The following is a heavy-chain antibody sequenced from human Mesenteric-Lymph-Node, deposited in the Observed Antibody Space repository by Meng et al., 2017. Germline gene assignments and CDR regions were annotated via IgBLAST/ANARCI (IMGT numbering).Heavy chain of an antibody. Sequence: GGSLRLSCAASGFTFNDYPMTWVRQSVGKGLEWVSRITWHGGSTDSADSVRGRFTISRDNAKNSLYLQMNNLRAEDTAVYYCARVYCSGGSCSAFTLDYWGQGTLVTVSS. V-gene: IGHV3-20*04. CDR1: GFTFNDYP. CDR2: ITWHGGST. CDR3: ARVYCSGGSCSAFTLDY. J-gene: IGHJ4*02. D-gene: IGHD2-15*01.